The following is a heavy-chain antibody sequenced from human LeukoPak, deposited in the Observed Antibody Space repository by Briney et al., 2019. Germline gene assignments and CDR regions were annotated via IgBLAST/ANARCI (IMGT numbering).Heavy chain of an antibody. Sequence: SETLSLTCAVYGGSFSGYYWSWIRQPPGKGLEWIGEINHSGSTNYNPSLKSRVTISVDTSKNQFSLKLSSVTAADTAVYYCARGPMIVVVPRRRTFDYWGQGTLVTVSS. CDR3: ARGPMIVVVPRRRTFDY. D-gene: IGHD3-22*01. J-gene: IGHJ4*02. CDR2: INHSGST. CDR1: GGSFSGYY. V-gene: IGHV4-34*01.